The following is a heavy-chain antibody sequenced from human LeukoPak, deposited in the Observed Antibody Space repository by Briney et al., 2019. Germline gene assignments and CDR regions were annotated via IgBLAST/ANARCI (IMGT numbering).Heavy chain of an antibody. D-gene: IGHD3-22*01. CDR1: GGSFSGYY. CDR3: ARDLLHRGYAFDI. J-gene: IGHJ3*02. CDR2: IYSSGST. Sequence: SETLSLTCGVYGGSFSGYYWSWIRQPAGKGLEWIGRIYSSGSTNYNPSLKSRVTISVDTSKNQFSLKLSSVTAADTAVYYCARDLLHRGYAFDIWGRGTMVTVSS. V-gene: IGHV4-4*07.